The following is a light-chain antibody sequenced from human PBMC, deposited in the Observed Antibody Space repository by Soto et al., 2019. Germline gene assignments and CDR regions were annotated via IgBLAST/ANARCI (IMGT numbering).Light chain of an antibody. Sequence: DIQMTQSPSSLSSSVGDRVTITCQASQDIINYLNWYQQKTGKDPKLLIYDAYNLETGVTDRFSGSGSGTDFTFTISSLQPEDIATYYCQQYDNPPHTFGQGTKLEIK. CDR1: QDIINY. J-gene: IGKJ2*01. V-gene: IGKV1-33*01. CDR3: QQYDNPPHT. CDR2: DAY.